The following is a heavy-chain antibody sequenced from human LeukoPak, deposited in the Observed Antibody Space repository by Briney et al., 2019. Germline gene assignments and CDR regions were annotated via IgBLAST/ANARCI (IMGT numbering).Heavy chain of an antibody. CDR2: IIRIGNTA. Sequence: GRSLRPSCSASGSTFTTTPMHWSRHAPGKGREYFSAIIRIGNTATYAHSVKGRSTIPTDNSKNTLYLRMSSLRPEDTAVYYCVKALNDDAFDTWGEGAMVTVSS. CDR3: VKALNDDAFDT. V-gene: IGHV3-64D*09. J-gene: IGHJ3*02. CDR1: GSTFTTTP. D-gene: IGHD1-1*01.